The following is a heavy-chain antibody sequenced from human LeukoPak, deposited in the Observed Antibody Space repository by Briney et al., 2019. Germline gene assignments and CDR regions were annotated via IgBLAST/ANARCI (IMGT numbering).Heavy chain of an antibody. J-gene: IGHJ4*02. Sequence: ASVKVSCKASGYTFTNYGISWVRQAPGQGLEWMGWISVYNGHTNYAQKFQGRGTMTEDTSTDTAYMELSSLRSEDTAVYYCATRYYGSGSYSGPKQYYFDYWGQGTLVTVSS. CDR1: GYTFTNYG. V-gene: IGHV1-18*01. CDR3: ATRYYGSGSYSGPKQYYFDY. D-gene: IGHD3-10*01. CDR2: ISVYNGHT.